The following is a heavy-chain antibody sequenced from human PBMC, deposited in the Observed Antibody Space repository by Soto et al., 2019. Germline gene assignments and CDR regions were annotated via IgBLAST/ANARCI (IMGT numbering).Heavy chain of an antibody. CDR3: ARGRTVAGNDY. D-gene: IGHD6-19*01. CDR1: GYTFTSYD. V-gene: IGHV1-8*01. CDR2: MNPNRGNT. Sequence: QVQLVQSGAEVKKPGASVKVSCKASGYTFTSYDINWVRQATGQGLEWMGWMNPNRGNTGYAQKFQGRVTMTRNTSICTAYMELRSLRSEDTAGYCCARGRTVAGNDYWGQGTLVTVSS. J-gene: IGHJ4*02.